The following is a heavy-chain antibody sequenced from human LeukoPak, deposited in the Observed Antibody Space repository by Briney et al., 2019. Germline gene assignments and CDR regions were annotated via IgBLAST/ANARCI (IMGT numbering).Heavy chain of an antibody. Sequence: ASVKVSCKASGYAFTSYYMHWVRQAPGQGLEWMGIINPSGGSTSYAQKFQGRVTMTRDTSTSTVYMELSSLRSEDTAVYYCAREAPIVVPAAISEGATNYYYYYYMDVWGKGTTVTVSS. CDR1: GYAFTSYY. D-gene: IGHD2-2*02. V-gene: IGHV1-46*01. CDR3: AREAPIVVPAAISEGATNYYYYYYMDV. CDR2: INPSGGST. J-gene: IGHJ6*03.